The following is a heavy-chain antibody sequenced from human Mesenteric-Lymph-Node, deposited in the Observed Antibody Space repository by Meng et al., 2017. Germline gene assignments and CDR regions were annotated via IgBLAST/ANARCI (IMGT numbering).Heavy chain of an antibody. J-gene: IGHJ4*03. Sequence: GGSLRLSCAASGFTFSSYGMHWVRQAPGKGLEWVAVIWYDGSNKYYADSVKGRFTISRDNSKNTLYLQMNSLRAEDTAVYYCARAGDPTDYFDYWGQGTTVTVSS. V-gene: IGHV3-33*01. CDR3: ARAGDPTDYFDY. CDR1: GFTFSSYG. CDR2: IWYDGSNK. D-gene: IGHD7-27*01.